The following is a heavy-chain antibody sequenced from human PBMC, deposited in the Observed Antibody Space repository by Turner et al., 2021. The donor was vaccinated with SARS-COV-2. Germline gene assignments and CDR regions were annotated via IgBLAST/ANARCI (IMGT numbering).Heavy chain of an antibody. J-gene: IGHJ5*01. V-gene: IGHV4-59*01. CDR3: ARELRFNWLDS. D-gene: IGHD3-3*01. CDR2: IYYRGST. Sequence: QVQLQESGPGLVKPSETLSITCTVSGGSISSDFWSWIRQPPGKGLEWIGYIYYRGSTNYNPSLKSRATMSVDTSKNQFSLKLRSVTAADTAVYYCARELRFNWLDSWGQGTLVTVSS. CDR1: GGSISSDF.